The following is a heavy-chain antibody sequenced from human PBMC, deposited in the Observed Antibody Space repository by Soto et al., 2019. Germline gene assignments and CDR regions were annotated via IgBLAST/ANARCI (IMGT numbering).Heavy chain of an antibody. CDR2: FFYNGST. Sequence: SETLSLTCTVSGGSISGCSWSWIRQPPGKGLEWIGYFFYNGSTSYNPSLKSRVTISEDTSNNQFSLRLSSVTAADTAVYFCARLEGLASISYYFDFWGPGALVTVSS. CDR1: GGSISGCS. D-gene: IGHD3-9*01. CDR3: ARLEGLASISYYFDF. V-gene: IGHV4-59*08. J-gene: IGHJ4*02.